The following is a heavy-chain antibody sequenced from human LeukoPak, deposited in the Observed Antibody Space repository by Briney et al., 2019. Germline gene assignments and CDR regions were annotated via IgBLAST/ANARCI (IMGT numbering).Heavy chain of an antibody. CDR2: ISWDGQST. D-gene: IGHD6-13*01. CDR1: GFNFDDSI. V-gene: IGHV3-43*01. Sequence: PGGSLRLPCAASGFNFDDSIMHWVRQAPGKGLEWISVISWDGQSTYYADSMKGRFTISRDNSKSSLYLRMDSLRSDDTAFYYCVKKSRGVGIDHWGQGTLVTVSS. CDR3: VKKSRGVGIDH. J-gene: IGHJ4*02.